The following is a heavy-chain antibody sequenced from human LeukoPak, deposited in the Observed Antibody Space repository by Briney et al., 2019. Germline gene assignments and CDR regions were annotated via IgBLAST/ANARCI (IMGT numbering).Heavy chain of an antibody. V-gene: IGHV4-59*01. Sequence: KSSETLSLTCTVSGGAISFYYWSWIRQPPGKGLDWIAYMYYSGSTNYNPSLKSRVTISVDTSKNQLSLKLSSVTAADTAVYYCARGGSIVGATPHDTFDIWGQGTMVTVSS. CDR2: MYYSGST. CDR3: ARGGSIVGATPHDTFDI. D-gene: IGHD1-26*01. J-gene: IGHJ3*02. CDR1: GGAISFYY.